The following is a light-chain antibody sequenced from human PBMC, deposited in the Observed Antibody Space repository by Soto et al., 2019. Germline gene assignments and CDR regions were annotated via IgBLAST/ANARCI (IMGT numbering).Light chain of an antibody. CDR3: CSYAGSFTSYV. V-gene: IGLV1-47*01. CDR2: RNN. Sequence: QSVLTQPPSASGTPGQRVTISCSGSSSNIGSNYVYWYQHLTGTAPKLLIYRNNQRPSGVPDRFSGSKSGNTASLTISGLQDEDETDYYCCSYAGSFTSYVFGTGTKVTVL. CDR1: SSNIGSNY. J-gene: IGLJ1*01.